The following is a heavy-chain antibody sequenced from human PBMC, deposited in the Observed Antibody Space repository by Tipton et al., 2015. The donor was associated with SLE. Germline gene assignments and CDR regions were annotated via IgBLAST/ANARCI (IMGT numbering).Heavy chain of an antibody. CDR3: ARVASSGGSCYSGYDAFDI. Sequence: TLSLTCTVSGGSISSYYWSWIRQPPGKGLEWIGYIYYSGSTNYNPSLKSRVTISVDTSKNQFSLKLSSVTAADTAVYYCARVASSGGSCYSGYDAFDIWGQGTLVTVSS. D-gene: IGHD2-15*01. J-gene: IGHJ3*02. CDR1: GGSISSYY. V-gene: IGHV4-59*01. CDR2: IYYSGST.